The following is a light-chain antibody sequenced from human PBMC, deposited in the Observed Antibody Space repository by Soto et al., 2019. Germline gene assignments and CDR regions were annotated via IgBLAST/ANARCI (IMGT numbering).Light chain of an antibody. J-gene: IGLJ1*01. CDR1: SSDIGAYDY. CDR2: EVN. V-gene: IGLV2-14*01. Sequence: QSDRTQPASLSGSPGQSITISCTGTSSDIGAYDYVSWFQQHPGKAPKLMISEVNNRPSGVSNRFSGSKSGNTAYLTISGLQVEDEAEYFCLSFTTTSTHVFGTGTKVTVL. CDR3: LSFTTTSTHV.